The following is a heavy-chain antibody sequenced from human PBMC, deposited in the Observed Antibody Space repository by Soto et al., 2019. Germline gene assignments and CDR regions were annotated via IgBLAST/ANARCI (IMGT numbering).Heavy chain of an antibody. CDR2: IIGNGFNT. Sequence: LRISCAASGVTLRSYAMSWVLQAPGKGLEWVSAIIGNGFNTYYADSVKGRFTISRDTSQNTLYLQINSLRGDDTAVYFCAKEAAAERDYFDSWGQGTLVTVSS. J-gene: IGHJ4*02. CDR1: GVTLRSYA. V-gene: IGHV3-23*01. CDR3: AKEAAAERDYFDS. D-gene: IGHD2-2*01.